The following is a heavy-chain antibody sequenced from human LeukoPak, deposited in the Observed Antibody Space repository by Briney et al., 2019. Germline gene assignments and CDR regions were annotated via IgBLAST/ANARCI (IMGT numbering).Heavy chain of an antibody. CDR3: ARGPGSSGGAYVGDY. CDR2: ADGGGSST. CDR1: GFTFSTHW. Sequence: GGSLRLSCAASGFTFSTHWMHWVRQVPGRGPVWVSRADGGGSSTSYADSVKGRFSISRDNAKSTLYLQMNGLRAEDTAVYYCARGPGSSGGAYVGDYWGHGTLVTVSS. V-gene: IGHV3-74*01. D-gene: IGHD3-22*01. J-gene: IGHJ4*01.